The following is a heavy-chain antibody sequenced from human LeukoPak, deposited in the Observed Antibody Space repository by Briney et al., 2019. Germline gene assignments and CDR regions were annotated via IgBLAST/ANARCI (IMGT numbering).Heavy chain of an antibody. Sequence: GGSLRLSCAASGFTFSSYAMHGVGQAPGKGLDWVAVISYDGSNKYYADSVKGRFTISRDNSKNTLYLQMNSLRAEDTAVYYCARASPTGSSPFDYWGQGTLVTVSS. D-gene: IGHD1-26*01. CDR2: ISYDGSNK. CDR3: ARASPTGSSPFDY. CDR1: GFTFSSYA. J-gene: IGHJ4*02. V-gene: IGHV3-30-3*01.